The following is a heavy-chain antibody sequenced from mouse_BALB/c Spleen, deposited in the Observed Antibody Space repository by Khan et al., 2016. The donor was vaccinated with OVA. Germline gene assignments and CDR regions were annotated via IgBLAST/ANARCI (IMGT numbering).Heavy chain of an antibody. J-gene: IGHJ3*01. CDR2: INPSNGYT. CDR1: GYTFTSYT. CDR3: VRDGAYHRNDGWFAY. V-gene: IGHV1-4*01. Sequence: QVQLKESGAELARPGASVRMSCKASGYTFTSYTIHWIKKRPGQGLEWIGYINPSNGYTNYNQKFKDKATLTTDKSSTPAYLNLSSLTSDDSAVFNCVRDGAYHRNDGWFAYWGQGTLVTVSA. D-gene: IGHD2-14*01.